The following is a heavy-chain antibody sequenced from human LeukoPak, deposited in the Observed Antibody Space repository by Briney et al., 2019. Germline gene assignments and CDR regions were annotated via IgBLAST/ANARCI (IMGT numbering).Heavy chain of an antibody. CDR1: GFTFSSYS. J-gene: IGHJ4*02. D-gene: IGHD3-10*01. CDR3: ARDHRYYGSGSYIPFGY. V-gene: IGHV3-21*01. CDR2: ISSSSSYI. Sequence: PGGSLRLSCAASGFTFSSYSMNWVRQAPGKGLEWVSSISSSSSYIYYADSVKGRFTISRDSAKNSLYLQMNSLRAEDTAVYYCARDHRYYGSGSYIPFGYWGQGTLVTVSS.